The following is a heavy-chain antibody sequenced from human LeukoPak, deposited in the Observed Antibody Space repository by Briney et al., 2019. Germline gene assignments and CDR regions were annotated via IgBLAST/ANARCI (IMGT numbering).Heavy chain of an antibody. Sequence: PGGSLRLSCAASGFTFSSYSMNWVRQAPGKGLEWVSYISSSSTIYYADSVKGRFTISRDNAKNSLYLQMNSLRAEDTAVYYCARGASIAEAMDVWGKGTTVTVSS. CDR3: ARGASIAEAMDV. CDR1: GFTFSSYS. V-gene: IGHV3-48*01. D-gene: IGHD6-19*01. CDR2: ISSSSTI. J-gene: IGHJ6*03.